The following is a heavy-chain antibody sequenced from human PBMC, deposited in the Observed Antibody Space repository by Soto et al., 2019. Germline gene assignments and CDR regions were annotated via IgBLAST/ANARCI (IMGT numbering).Heavy chain of an antibody. V-gene: IGHV3-30*03. J-gene: IGHJ6*02. CDR1: GFTFSSYG. Sequence: GGSLRLSCAASGFTFSSYGMHWVRQAPGKGLEWVAVISSDGRNKYYVDSVKGRFTASRDNSKSTMYLQMNSLRTEDTAAYYCATDKGWGRLLAYGMDVWGQGTTVTVSS. CDR2: ISSDGRNK. CDR3: ATDKGWGRLLAYGMDV. D-gene: IGHD3-3*01.